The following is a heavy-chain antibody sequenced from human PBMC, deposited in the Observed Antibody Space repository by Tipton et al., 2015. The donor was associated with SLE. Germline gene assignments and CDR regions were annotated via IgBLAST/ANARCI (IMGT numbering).Heavy chain of an antibody. J-gene: IGHJ4*02. Sequence: GSLRLSCAASGFTFSDYGMHWVRQAPGKGLEWVAFIRYDGSDKDYTDSVKGRFTISRDNSKNTLYLQMNSLRAEDTAVYYCARSPVDYWNGYSAWGQGTLVAVSS. CDR2: IRYDGSDK. CDR3: ARSPVDYWNGYSA. D-gene: IGHD3-3*01. CDR1: GFTFSDYG. V-gene: IGHV3-30*02.